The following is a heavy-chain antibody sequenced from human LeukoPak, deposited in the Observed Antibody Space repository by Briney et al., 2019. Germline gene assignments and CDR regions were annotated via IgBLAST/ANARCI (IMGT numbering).Heavy chain of an antibody. CDR2: TYYGGST. Sequence: SETLSLTCTVSGGSISSSSYYWGWIRQPPGKGLEGMGSTYYGGSTYYNPSLKSRVTISVDTSKNQCSLKLSSVTAADTAVYYCARIGTYYDFWSGYYVGCWFDPWGQGTLVTVSS. CDR3: ARIGTYYDFWSGYYVGCWFDP. V-gene: IGHV4-39*07. D-gene: IGHD3-3*01. J-gene: IGHJ5*02. CDR1: GGSISSSSYY.